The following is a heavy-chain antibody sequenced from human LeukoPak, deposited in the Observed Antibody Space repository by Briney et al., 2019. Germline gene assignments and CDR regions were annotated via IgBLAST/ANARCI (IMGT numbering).Heavy chain of an antibody. D-gene: IGHD3-3*01. CDR2: INHSGST. J-gene: IGHJ4*02. V-gene: IGHV4-34*01. CDR1: GGSFSGYY. CDR3: ARGGYYDASGY. Sequence: SETLSLTCAVYGGSFSGYYWSWIRQPPGKGLEWIGEINHSGSTNYNPSLKSRVTIPVDTSKNQFSLKLSSVTAADTAVYYCARGGYYDASGYWGQGTLVTVSS.